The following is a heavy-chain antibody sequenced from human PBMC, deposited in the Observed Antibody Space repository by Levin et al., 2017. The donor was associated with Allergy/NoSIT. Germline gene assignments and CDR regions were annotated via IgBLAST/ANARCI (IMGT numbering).Heavy chain of an antibody. J-gene: IGHJ4*02. CDR1: GGSFSGYY. V-gene: IGHV4-34*01. CDR3: ARGRNSSSWSRSFDY. CDR2: INHSGST. D-gene: IGHD6-13*01. Sequence: KTSETLSLTCAVYGGSFSGYYWSWIRQPPGKGLEWIGEINHSGSTNYNPSLKSRVTISVDTSKNQFSLKLSSVTAADTAVYYCARGRNSSSWSRSFDYWGQGTLVTVSS.